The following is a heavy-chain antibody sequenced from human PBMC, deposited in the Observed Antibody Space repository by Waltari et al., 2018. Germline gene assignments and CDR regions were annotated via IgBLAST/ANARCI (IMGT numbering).Heavy chain of an antibody. Sequence: QVQLQQWGAGLLKPSETLSLTCAVYGGSFSGYYWSWIRQPPGKGLEWIGEINHSGSTNYNPSLKSRVTISVDTSKNQFSLKLSSVTAADTAVYYCARVYCGGDCYSGSGGGWGQGTLVTVSS. V-gene: IGHV4-34*01. CDR3: ARVYCGGDCYSGSGGG. CDR1: GGSFSGYY. D-gene: IGHD2-21*01. CDR2: INHSGST. J-gene: IGHJ4*02.